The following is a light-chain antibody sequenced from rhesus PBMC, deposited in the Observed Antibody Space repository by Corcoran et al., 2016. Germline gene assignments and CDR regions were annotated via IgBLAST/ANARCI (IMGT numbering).Light chain of an antibody. Sequence: QVILTQSPATLSLSPGERATLSCRASQSVSSYLAWDQQKPGQAPRFLIYGASSRATGTPDRFSGSGSGTDFTRTISSLEPEDVGVYHCYQHSSGYSFGQGTKVEIK. CDR1: QSVSSY. CDR2: GAS. CDR3: YQHSSGYS. V-gene: IGKV3-10*01. J-gene: IGKJ2*01.